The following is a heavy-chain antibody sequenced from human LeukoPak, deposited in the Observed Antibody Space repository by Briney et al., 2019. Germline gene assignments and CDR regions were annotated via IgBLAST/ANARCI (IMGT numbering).Heavy chain of an antibody. Sequence: GGSLRLSCAASGFTFSSYSMNWVRQAPGEGLEWVSSISSSSSYIYYADSVKGRFTISRDNAKNSLYLQMNSLRAEDTAVYYCAREGNTMVRGAYLYYFDYWGQGTLVTVSS. CDR2: ISSSSSYI. CDR3: AREGNTMVRGAYLYYFDY. CDR1: GFTFSSYS. D-gene: IGHD3-10*01. J-gene: IGHJ4*02. V-gene: IGHV3-21*01.